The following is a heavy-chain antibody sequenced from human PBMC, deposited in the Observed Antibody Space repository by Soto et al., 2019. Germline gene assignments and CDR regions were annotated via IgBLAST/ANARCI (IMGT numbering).Heavy chain of an antibody. J-gene: IGHJ4*02. D-gene: IGHD5-18*01. V-gene: IGHV3-30-3*01. CDR2: ISYDGTNK. CDR3: ARDRSFEGYNHLRKRWGYLDY. CDR1: RLTFSNYA. Sequence: RLSCAASRLTFSNYAMHWVRQAPGKGLEWVAVISYDGTNKYYADSVKGRFTISRDNSKNALYLQMSSLRAEDTAVYYCARDRSFEGYNHLRKRWGYLDYWGQGTLVTVSS.